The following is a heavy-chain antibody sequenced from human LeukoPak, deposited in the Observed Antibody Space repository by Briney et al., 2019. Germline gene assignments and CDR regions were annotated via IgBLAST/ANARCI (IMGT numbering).Heavy chain of an antibody. D-gene: IGHD5-12*01. V-gene: IGHV4-31*03. J-gene: IGHJ3*02. CDR3: ARHTRPGCSGYENAFDI. CDR2: NT. CDR1: GGSISTGVYY. Sequence: SETLSLTCTASGGSISTGVYYWSWIRQHPGKGLEWIGYNTYYNPSLKSRVTISVDTSKSQFSLKLTSVTAADTAVYYCARHTRPGCSGYENAFDIWGQGTMVTVSS.